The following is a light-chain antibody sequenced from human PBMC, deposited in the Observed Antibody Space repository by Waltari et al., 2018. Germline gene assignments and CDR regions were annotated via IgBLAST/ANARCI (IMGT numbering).Light chain of an antibody. J-gene: IGLJ2*01. CDR1: SLRTYY. CDR2: GKN. Sequence: SSELTQDPAVSVALGQTVRITCQGDSLRTYYVSWFHQKPGQAPALVIYGKNNRPPGIPDRFSASSSGSTASLTIIGAQAEDEADCYCHSRDSSGDVVIGGGTKLTVV. V-gene: IGLV3-19*01. CDR3: HSRDSSGDVV.